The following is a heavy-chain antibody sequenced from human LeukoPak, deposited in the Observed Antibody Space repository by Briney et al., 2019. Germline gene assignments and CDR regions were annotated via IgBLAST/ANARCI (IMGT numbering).Heavy chain of an antibody. J-gene: IGHJ4*02. Sequence: GGSLRLSCAASGFTFSSYAMSWVRQAPGKGLEWVSAISGSGGSTYYADSVKGRFTISRDNSKNTLYLQMNSLRAEDTAVYYCAKDSAEGSSWYYYFGYWGQGTLVTVSS. CDR3: AKDSAEGSSWYYYFGY. CDR2: ISGSGGST. D-gene: IGHD6-13*01. V-gene: IGHV3-23*01. CDR1: GFTFSSYA.